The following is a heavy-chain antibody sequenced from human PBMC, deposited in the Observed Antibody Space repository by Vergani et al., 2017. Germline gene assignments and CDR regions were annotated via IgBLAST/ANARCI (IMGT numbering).Heavy chain of an antibody. J-gene: IGHJ5*01. CDR1: GGSISSGDYY. Sequence: QVQLQESGPGLVKPSQTLSLTCTVSGGSISSGDYYWSWIRQPPGKGLEWIGSIYYSGSTYYNPSLKSRVTISVDTSKNQFSLRLSSVTAAATAVYYCVRHGSSTKCYSGVVASWGREAPVIVSS. CDR3: VRHGSSTKCYSGVVAS. D-gene: IGHD2-2*02. CDR2: IYYSGST. V-gene: IGHV4-30-4*01.